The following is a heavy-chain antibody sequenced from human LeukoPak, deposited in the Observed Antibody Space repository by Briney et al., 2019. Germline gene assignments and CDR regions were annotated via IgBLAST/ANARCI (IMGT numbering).Heavy chain of an antibody. CDR2: LGWNGDII. CDR1: GFTFDDYS. V-gene: IGHV3-9*01. Sequence: GGSLRLSCAASGFTFDDYSMHWVRQSPGKGLEWLSGLGWNGDIIDYADSVRGRFTISRDNAKNSLYLQMDSLKTEDTALYYCAKGSLIAASGTLFDFWGQGTRVTVSS. J-gene: IGHJ4*02. D-gene: IGHD6-13*01. CDR3: AKGSLIAASGTLFDF.